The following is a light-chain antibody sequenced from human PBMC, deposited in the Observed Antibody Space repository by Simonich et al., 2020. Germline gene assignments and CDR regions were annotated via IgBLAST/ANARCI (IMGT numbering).Light chain of an antibody. CDR3: AAWDDSLSGWV. J-gene: IGLJ3*02. Sequence: QSVLTQPPSASGTPRQRVTISCSGSSSNIGSNTVNWYQQLPGTAPKLLIYRNNQRPSGVPDRFSGSKSGTSASLAISGLRSEDEADYYCAAWDDSLSGWVFGGGTKLTVL. CDR2: RNN. V-gene: IGLV1-47*01. CDR1: SSNIGSNT.